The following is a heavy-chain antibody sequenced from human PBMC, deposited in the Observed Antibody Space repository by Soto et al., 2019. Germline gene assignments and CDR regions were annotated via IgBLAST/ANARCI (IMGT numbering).Heavy chain of an antibody. Sequence: QVQLQESGSGLLKPSQTLSLDCSVSGDSLRRGFHHWSWIRQTPGKGLQLIGYIDTNGDTHYDPSLGNRLNMSIVTTESRFSLKVTSVTAADTAVYYCARGTVYYCPNDKCGFFFDHWGQGALVTVTS. V-gene: IGHV4-31*03. CDR2: IDTNGDT. CDR3: ARGTVYYCPNDKCGFFFDH. D-gene: IGHD2-8*01. J-gene: IGHJ4*02. CDR1: GDSLRRGFHH.